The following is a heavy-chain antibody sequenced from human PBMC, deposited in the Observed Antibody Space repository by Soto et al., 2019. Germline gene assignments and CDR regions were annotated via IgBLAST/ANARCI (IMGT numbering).Heavy chain of an antibody. CDR2: INPNGGST. J-gene: IGHJ4*02. Sequence: ASVKVSCKAPGDTFTSYYMHWVRQAPGHGLEWMGVINPNGGSTRFAQKFQGRVTMTSDTSTSTVYMELRGLTSEDTAVYYCARMWLFNPFDYWGQGTLVTVSS. CDR3: ARMWLFNPFDY. V-gene: IGHV1-46*01. D-gene: IGHD3-22*01. CDR1: GDTFTSYY.